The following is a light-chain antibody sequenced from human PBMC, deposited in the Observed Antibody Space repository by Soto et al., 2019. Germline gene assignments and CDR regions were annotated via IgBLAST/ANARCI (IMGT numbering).Light chain of an antibody. CDR3: QQYNNWSPRT. Sequence: EIVMTQSPATLSVSPGVRATLSCRASQSVSSNLAWYQQKPGQAPRLLIYGASTRATGIPARFSGSGSGTEFTLTISSPQSEDFAVYYCQQYNNWSPRTFGQGTRLEIK. CDR2: GAS. J-gene: IGKJ5*01. CDR1: QSVSSN. V-gene: IGKV3-15*01.